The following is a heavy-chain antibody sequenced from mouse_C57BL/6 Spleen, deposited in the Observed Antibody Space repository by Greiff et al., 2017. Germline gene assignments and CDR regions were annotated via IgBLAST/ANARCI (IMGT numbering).Heavy chain of an antibody. CDR3: ARRTGTGWYFDV. D-gene: IGHD3-3*01. J-gene: IGHJ1*03. Sequence: QVQLQQPGAELVRPGSSVKLSCKASGYTFTSYWMHWVKQRPIQGLEWIGNIDPSDSETHYNQKFKDKATLTVDKSSSTAYMQLSSLTSEDSAVYYCARRTGTGWYFDVWGTGTTVTVSS. CDR2: IDPSDSET. V-gene: IGHV1-52*01. CDR1: GYTFTSYW.